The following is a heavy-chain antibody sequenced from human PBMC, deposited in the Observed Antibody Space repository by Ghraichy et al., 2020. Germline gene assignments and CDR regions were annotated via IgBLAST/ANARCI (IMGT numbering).Heavy chain of an antibody. CDR1: GGSISSSSYY. J-gene: IGHJ1*01. CDR2: IYYSGST. D-gene: IGHD2-21*02. Sequence: SETLSLTCTVSGGSISSSSYYWGWIRQPPGKGLEWIGSIYYSGSTYYNPSLKSRVTISVDTSKNQFSLKLSSVTAADTAVYYCATYCGGDCYAEYFQHWGQGTLVTVSS. V-gene: IGHV4-39*01. CDR3: ATYCGGDCYAEYFQH.